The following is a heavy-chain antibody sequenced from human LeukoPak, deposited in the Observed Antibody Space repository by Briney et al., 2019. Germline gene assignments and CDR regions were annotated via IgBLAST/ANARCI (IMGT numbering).Heavy chain of an antibody. CDR2: ISYCGST. J-gene: IGHJ4*02. CDR3: ARHPELYFFDY. CDR1: GGSFSSYY. D-gene: IGHD3-10*01. Sequence: PSETLSLTCAVYGGSFSSYYWSWIRQPPGRGLEWIGYISYCGSTNYNPSLKSRVTISADTSKNQVSLTLSSVTAADTAVYYCARHPELYFFDYWGQGTLVTVSS. V-gene: IGHV4-59*08.